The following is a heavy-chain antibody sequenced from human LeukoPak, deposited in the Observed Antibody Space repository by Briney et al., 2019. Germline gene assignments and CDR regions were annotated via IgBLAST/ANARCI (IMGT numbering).Heavy chain of an antibody. D-gene: IGHD7-27*01. Sequence: PGGSLRLSCAASGFTFSESWMSWVRQAPGKGLEWVADIKEDGSQTGYMDSVKGRFTISRDNAKSSLYLQMNSLTAEDTAVYYCATYTNWVAGDVWGQGTTVFVSS. V-gene: IGHV3-7*01. CDR2: IKEDGSQT. CDR1: GFTFSESW. CDR3: ATYTNWVAGDV. J-gene: IGHJ6*02.